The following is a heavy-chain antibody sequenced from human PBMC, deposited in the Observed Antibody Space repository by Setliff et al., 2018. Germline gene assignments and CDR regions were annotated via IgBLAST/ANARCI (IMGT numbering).Heavy chain of an antibody. Sequence: PGGSLRLSCAASGFISSDHYMDWVRQAPGKGLEWVGRSRNRANSYTTEYAASVKGRFTISRDDSRNSLSLQMNSLTTEDTAVYYCAKDPNYYDSSGYPGYFDYWGQGTLVTVSS. CDR1: GFISSDHY. V-gene: IGHV3-72*01. CDR3: AKDPNYYDSSGYPGYFDY. CDR2: SRNRANSYTT. D-gene: IGHD3-22*01. J-gene: IGHJ4*02.